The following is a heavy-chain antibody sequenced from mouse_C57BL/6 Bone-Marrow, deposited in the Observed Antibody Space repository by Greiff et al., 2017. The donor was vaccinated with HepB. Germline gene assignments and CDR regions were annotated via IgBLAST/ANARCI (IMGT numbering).Heavy chain of an antibody. V-gene: IGHV1-7*01. CDR3: ARCLYDGYFAMDY. Sequence: QVQLKQSGAELAKPGASVKLSCKASGYTFTSYWMHWIKQRPGQGLEWIGYINPSSGYTKYNQKFKDKATLTADKSSSTAYMQLSSLTYEDSAVYYCARCLYDGYFAMDYWGQGTSVTVSS. CDR1: GYTFTSYW. J-gene: IGHJ4*01. CDR2: INPSSGYT. D-gene: IGHD2-3*01.